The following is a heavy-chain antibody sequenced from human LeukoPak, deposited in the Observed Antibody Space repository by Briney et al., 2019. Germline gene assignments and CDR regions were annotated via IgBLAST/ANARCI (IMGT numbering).Heavy chain of an antibody. D-gene: IGHD2-21*02. CDR2: IYPGDSDT. CDR3: ARLASYCGGDCYRTFDY. Sequence: GESLKISCKGSGYSFTSYWIGRVRQMPGKGLEWMGIIYPGDSDTRYSPSFQGHVTISADKSISTAYLQWSSLKASDTAMYYCARLASYCGGDCYRTFDYWGQGTLVTVSS. CDR1: GYSFTSYW. V-gene: IGHV5-51*01. J-gene: IGHJ4*02.